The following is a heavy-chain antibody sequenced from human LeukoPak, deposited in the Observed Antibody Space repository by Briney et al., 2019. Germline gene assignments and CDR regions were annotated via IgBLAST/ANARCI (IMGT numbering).Heavy chain of an antibody. CDR3: ARAILPLHSSGYHY. CDR2: INGDGYSI. D-gene: IGHD3-22*01. J-gene: IGHJ4*02. CDR1: GFTFSGYW. V-gene: IGHV3-74*01. Sequence: GGSLRLSCAASGFTFSGYWMHWVRQAPGKGLVWLSRINGDGYSISYADSVKGRFTISRDNAKKMLYLQMNSLRAEDTALYYCARAILPLHSSGYHYWGQGTLVTVSS.